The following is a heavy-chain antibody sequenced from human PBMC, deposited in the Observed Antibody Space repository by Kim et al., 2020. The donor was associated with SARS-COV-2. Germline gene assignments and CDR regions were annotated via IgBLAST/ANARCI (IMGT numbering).Heavy chain of an antibody. CDR1: GFNFDNFW. Sequence: GGSLRLSCEASGFNFDNFWMHWVRQAPGKGLEWVSRIKYDANSISYVDSVEGRFTISRDNAKNTLYLQMNRLRAEDTAVYYCAKEDNERYRQTDALDSCGQGTVVTVAS. CDR3: AKEDNERYRQTDALDS. CDR2: IKYDANSI. V-gene: IGHV3-74*01. D-gene: IGHD3-16*02. J-gene: IGHJ3*02.